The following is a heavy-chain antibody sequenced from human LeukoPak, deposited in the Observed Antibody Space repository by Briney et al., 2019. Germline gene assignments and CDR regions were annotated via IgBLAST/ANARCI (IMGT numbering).Heavy chain of an antibody. CDR1: GFNFGCYA. CDR2: ISGSGGST. Sequence: GGSLRLSRAASGFNFGCYAMKSVRQAPGKGLEWVSAISGSGGSTYYADSVKGRFTISRDNSKNTLYLQMNTLRAEDTGVYSCGKYLYQNYSYGIYVWGQGTTVTVSS. J-gene: IGHJ6*02. CDR3: GKYLYQNYSYGIYV. V-gene: IGHV3-23*01. D-gene: IGHD2-8*01.